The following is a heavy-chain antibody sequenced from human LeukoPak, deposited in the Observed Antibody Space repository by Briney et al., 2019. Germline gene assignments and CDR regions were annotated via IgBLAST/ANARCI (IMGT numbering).Heavy chain of an antibody. CDR2: ISAYNGNT. CDR1: GYTFTRNY. J-gene: IGHJ4*02. V-gene: IGHV1-18*04. D-gene: IGHD2-2*01. CDR3: ARGGSTRGNDY. Sequence: ASVKVSCKASGYTFTRNYMHWVRQAPGQGLEWMGWISAYNGNTNYAQKLQGRVTMTTDTSTSTAYMELRSLRSDDTAVYYCARGGSTRGNDYWGQGTLVTVSS.